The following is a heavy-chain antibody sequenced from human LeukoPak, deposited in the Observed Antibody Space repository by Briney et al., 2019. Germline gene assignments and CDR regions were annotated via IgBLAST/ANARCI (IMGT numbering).Heavy chain of an antibody. CDR3: ARQYSYDSSGYYPWDY. Sequence: GGSLRLSCAASGFTFSGISNYGMSWVRQAPGKGLEWVSAISDRGGRTYYADSVKGRFSISRDKSKNTVHLQMNSLRAEDTAIYYCARQYSYDSSGYYPWDYWGQGTLVTVSS. J-gene: IGHJ4*02. D-gene: IGHD3-22*01. CDR2: ISDRGGRT. V-gene: IGHV3-23*01. CDR1: GFTFSGISNYG.